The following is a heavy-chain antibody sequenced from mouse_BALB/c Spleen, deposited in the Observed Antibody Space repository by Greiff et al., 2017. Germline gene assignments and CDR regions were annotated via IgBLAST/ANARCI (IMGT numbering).Heavy chain of an antibody. Sequence: VQLQQSGAELVKPGASVKLSCTASGFNIKDTYMHWVKQRPEQGLEWIGRIDPANGNTKYDPKFQGKATITADTSSNTAYLQLSSLTSEDTAVYYCARGGLRRHYFDDWGQGTTLTVSS. V-gene: IGHV14-3*02. CDR1: GFNIKDTY. CDR3: ARGGLRRHYFDD. J-gene: IGHJ2*01. D-gene: IGHD2-2*01. CDR2: IDPANGNT.